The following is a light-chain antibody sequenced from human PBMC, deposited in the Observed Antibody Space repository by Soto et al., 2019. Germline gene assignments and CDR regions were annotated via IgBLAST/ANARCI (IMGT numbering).Light chain of an antibody. J-gene: IGKJ1*01. CDR1: QSISSY. CDR3: QQSFSTTWT. V-gene: IGKV1-39*01. Sequence: DIQMTQSPSSLSASVGDRVTITCRASQSISSYLNWYQQKPGKAPKLLIYAASSLQSGVPSRFSGGGSATDFTLTISSLQPEDFATYYCQQSFSTTWTFGHATKVDIK. CDR2: AAS.